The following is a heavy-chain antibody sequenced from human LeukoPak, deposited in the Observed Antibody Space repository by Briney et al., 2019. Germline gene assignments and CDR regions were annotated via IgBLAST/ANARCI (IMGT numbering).Heavy chain of an antibody. V-gene: IGHV3-23*01. CDR2: ISGSGGST. CDR3: AKTQFLEWLPKMRVDAFDI. CDR1: GFTFSSYA. D-gene: IGHD3-3*01. Sequence: GGSLRLSCAASGFTFSSYAMSWVRQAPGKGLEWVSAISGSGGSTYYADSVKGRFTISRDNSKNTLYLQMNSLRAEDTAVYYCAKTQFLEWLPKMRVDAFDIWGQGTMVTVSS. J-gene: IGHJ3*02.